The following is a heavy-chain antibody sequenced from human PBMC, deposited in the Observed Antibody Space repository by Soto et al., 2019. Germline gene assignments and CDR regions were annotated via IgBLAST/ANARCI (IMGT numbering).Heavy chain of an antibody. D-gene: IGHD2-15*01. CDR3: ARDRHGSANYYYYMDV. V-gene: IGHV3-21*01. Sequence: PGRSLRLSCAASGFTFSSYSMNWVRQAPGKGLKWVSSISSSSSYIYYADSVKGRFTISRDNAKNSLYLQMNSLRAEDTAVYYCARDRHGSANYYYYMDVWGKGTTVTVSS. CDR2: ISSSSSYI. J-gene: IGHJ6*03. CDR1: GFTFSSYS.